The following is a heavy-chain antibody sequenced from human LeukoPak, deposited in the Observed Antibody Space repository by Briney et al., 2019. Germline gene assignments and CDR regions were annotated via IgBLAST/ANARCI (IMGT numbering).Heavy chain of an antibody. CDR3: AKATAYYDSRDFDY. D-gene: IGHD3-22*01. CDR1: GFTFSSYA. CDR2: ISGSGGST. J-gene: IGHJ4*02. V-gene: IGHV3-23*01. Sequence: GGSLRLSCAASGFTFSSYAMNWVRQAPGKGLEWVSAISGSGGSTYYADSVKGRFTISRDNSKNTLYLQMNSLRAEDTAVYYCAKATAYYDSRDFDYWGQGTLVTVSS.